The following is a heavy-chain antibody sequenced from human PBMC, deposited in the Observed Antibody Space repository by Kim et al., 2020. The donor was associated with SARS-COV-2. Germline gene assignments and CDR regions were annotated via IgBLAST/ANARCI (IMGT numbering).Heavy chain of an antibody. Sequence: GGSLRLSCAASGFTFSIYAMTWVRQAPGKGLEWVSGMSGSGGKIYYADSVKGRVTISRDNSLNTLYLQMNSLRAEDTAVYYCSRRPAAMGAFDIWGQGT. CDR2: MSGSGGKI. CDR3: SRRPAAMGAFDI. CDR1: GFTFSIYA. J-gene: IGHJ3*02. D-gene: IGHD2-2*01. V-gene: IGHV3-23*01.